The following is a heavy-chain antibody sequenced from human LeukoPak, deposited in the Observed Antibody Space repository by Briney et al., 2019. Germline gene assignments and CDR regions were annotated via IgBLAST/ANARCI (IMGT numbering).Heavy chain of an antibody. V-gene: IGHV4-34*01. D-gene: IGHD1-26*01. CDR3: ARGRMGGSYRRNNWFDP. CDR2: INHSGRK. CDR1: GGSFSGYY. J-gene: IGHJ5*02. Sequence: PSETLSLTCAVYGGSFSGYYWSWIRQPPGKGLEWVGEINHSGRKNYNPSLKSRVTISVETYKNQFSLKLSSVTAADTAVYYCARGRMGGSYRRNNWFDPWGQGTLVTVSS.